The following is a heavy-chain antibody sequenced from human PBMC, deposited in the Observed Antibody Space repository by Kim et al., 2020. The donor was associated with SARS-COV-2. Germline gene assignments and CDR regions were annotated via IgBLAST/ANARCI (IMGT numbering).Heavy chain of an antibody. CDR1: GGSISSGDYY. CDR2: IYYSGST. D-gene: IGHD2-2*01. Sequence: SETLSLTCTVSGGSISSGDYYWSWIRQPPGKGLEWIGYIYYSGSTYYNPSLKSRVTISVDTSKNQFSLKLSSVTAADTAVYYCARALFPAAMDAFDIWGQGTMVTVSS. CDR3: ARALFPAAMDAFDI. J-gene: IGHJ3*02. V-gene: IGHV4-30-4*01.